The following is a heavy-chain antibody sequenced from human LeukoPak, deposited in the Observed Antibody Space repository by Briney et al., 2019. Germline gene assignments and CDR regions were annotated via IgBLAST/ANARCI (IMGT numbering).Heavy chain of an antibody. Sequence: SETLSPTCAVSGVSVRSYNFWSWVRQPPGRSLEWLGEVYHSGSTIYNPSLESRITISIDSSKDQFSLKLTSVTAADTAVYYCVRVAVEMATIKGLDAWGPGTMVTVSS. CDR3: VRVAVEMATIKGLDA. J-gene: IGHJ3*01. D-gene: IGHD5-24*01. V-gene: IGHV4-4*02. CDR2: VYHSGST. CDR1: GVSVRSYNF.